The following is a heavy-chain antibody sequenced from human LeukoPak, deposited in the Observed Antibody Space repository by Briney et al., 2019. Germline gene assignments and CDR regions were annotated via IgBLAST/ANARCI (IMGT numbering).Heavy chain of an antibody. CDR3: ARGQYSGSCFDN. J-gene: IGHJ4*02. V-gene: IGHV4-34*01. CDR1: GGSFSGYY. Sequence: SETLSLTCAVYGGSFSGYYWSWIRQPPGKGLEWIGEINHSGSTNYNPPLKSRVTILVDTSKNQFSLKVSSVTAADTAVYYCARGQYSGSCFDNWGQGSLVTVSS. CDR2: INHSGST. D-gene: IGHD1-26*01.